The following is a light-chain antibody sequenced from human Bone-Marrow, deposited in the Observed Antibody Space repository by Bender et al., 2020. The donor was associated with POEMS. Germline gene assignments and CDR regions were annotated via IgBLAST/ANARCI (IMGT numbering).Light chain of an antibody. Sequence: QSALTQPASVSGSPGQSITISCTGTSNDIGTYNLLSWYQQYPGKAPKLMIYEGSTRPSGVSDRFSGSKSGNTASLTISRHQAEDEADYYCCLYTGPRTLFGGGTKVTVL. V-gene: IGLV2-23*01. CDR1: SNDIGTYNL. CDR2: EGS. J-gene: IGLJ2*01. CDR3: CLYTGPRTL.